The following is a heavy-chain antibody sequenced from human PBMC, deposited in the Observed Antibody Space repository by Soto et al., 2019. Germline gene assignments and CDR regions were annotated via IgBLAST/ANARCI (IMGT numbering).Heavy chain of an antibody. V-gene: IGHV4-61*01. Sequence: SETLSLTCTVSGGSVSSGSYYWSWIRQPPGKGLEWIGYIYYSGSTNYNPSLKSRVTISVDTSKNQFSLKLSSVTAADTAVYYCAKDPSTSGPFDYWGQGILVTVSS. CDR2: IYYSGST. CDR3: AKDPSTSGPFDY. CDR1: GGSVSSGSYY. J-gene: IGHJ4*02. D-gene: IGHD6-19*01.